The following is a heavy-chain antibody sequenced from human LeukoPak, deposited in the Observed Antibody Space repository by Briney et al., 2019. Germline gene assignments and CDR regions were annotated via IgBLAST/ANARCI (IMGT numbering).Heavy chain of an antibody. CDR1: GFPFITFA. V-gene: IGHV3-23*01. CDR2: IFPSGGEI. J-gene: IGHJ4*02. Sequence: GGSLLLSCSASGFPFITFAMIWVRPPPGKGLEWVSSIFPSGGEIHYADSVRGRFTISRDNSKNTLFLQMNSLRAEDTAVYYCAKHRFVQGSTEDYFDYWGQGTLVSVSS. D-gene: IGHD4-11*01. CDR3: AKHRFVQGSTEDYFDY.